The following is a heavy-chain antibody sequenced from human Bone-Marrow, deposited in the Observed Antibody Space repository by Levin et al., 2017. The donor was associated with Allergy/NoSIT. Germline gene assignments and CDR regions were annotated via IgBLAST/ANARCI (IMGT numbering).Heavy chain of an antibody. V-gene: IGHV1-69*06. D-gene: IGHD4-23*01. Sequence: ASVKVSCKASGGTFSSSAISWVRQAPGQGLEWLGGIIPLFNTVNYAQKFQGRVAITADKSTGTAYMELNSLRYEDTAVYYCARDAGWELITWFDPWGQGTLVTVSS. CDR2: IIPLFNTV. CDR3: ARDAGWELITWFDP. J-gene: IGHJ5*02. CDR1: GGTFSSSA.